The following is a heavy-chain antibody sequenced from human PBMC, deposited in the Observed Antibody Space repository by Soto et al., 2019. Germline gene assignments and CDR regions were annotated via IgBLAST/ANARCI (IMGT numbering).Heavy chain of an antibody. V-gene: IGHV1-46*03. J-gene: IGHJ3*02. D-gene: IGHD2-15*01. CDR1: GYTFTSYY. CDR3: ARVELVVVVAATGGGAFDI. CDR2: INPSGGST. Sequence: GASVKVSCKASGYTFTSYYMHWVRQAPGQGLEWMGIINPSGGSTSYAQKFQGRVTMTRDTSTSTVHMELSSLRSEDTAAYYCARVELVVVVAATGGGAFDIWGQGTMVTVSS.